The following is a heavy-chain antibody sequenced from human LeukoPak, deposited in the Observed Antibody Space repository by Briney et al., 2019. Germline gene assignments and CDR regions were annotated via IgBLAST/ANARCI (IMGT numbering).Heavy chain of an antibody. V-gene: IGHV3-20*04. Sequence: GGSLRLSCAASGFTFVDYAMTWVRQVPGKGLEWVSGINWNGDNTGYAESMKGRFTISRDNAKNSLYVQMNSLRAEDTAVYYCARGAFGESWGQGTLVTVSS. CDR3: ARGAFGES. CDR2: INWNGDNT. D-gene: IGHD3-10*01. J-gene: IGHJ5*02. CDR1: GFTFVDYA.